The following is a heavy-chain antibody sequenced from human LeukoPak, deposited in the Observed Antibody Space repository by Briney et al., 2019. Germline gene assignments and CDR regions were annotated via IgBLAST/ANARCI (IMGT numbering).Heavy chain of an antibody. CDR2: IWYNGSNK. CDR3: ARDYCSGGSCNCY. J-gene: IGHJ4*02. CDR1: GFTFSSYG. D-gene: IGHD2-15*01. Sequence: GRSLRLSFAASGFTFSSYGMHWVRQAPGKGLEWVAVIWYNGSNKYYADSVKGRFTISRDNSKNTLYLQMNSLRAEDTAVYYCARDYCSGGSCNCYWGQGTLVTVSS. V-gene: IGHV3-33*01.